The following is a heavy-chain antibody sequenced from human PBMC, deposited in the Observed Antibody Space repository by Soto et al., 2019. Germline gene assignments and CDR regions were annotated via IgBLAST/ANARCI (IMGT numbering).Heavy chain of an antibody. Sequence: QVHLVQSGAEVKKPGASVKVSCKGSGYAFTTYGITWVRQAPGQGLEWMGWISAHNGNTNYAQKLQGRVTVTRDTSTSTAYMELRSRRSDGTAVYYCARGGDGDYWGQGALVTVSS. J-gene: IGHJ4*02. D-gene: IGHD3-16*01. V-gene: IGHV1-18*01. CDR1: GYAFTTYG. CDR3: ARGGDGDY. CDR2: ISAHNGNT.